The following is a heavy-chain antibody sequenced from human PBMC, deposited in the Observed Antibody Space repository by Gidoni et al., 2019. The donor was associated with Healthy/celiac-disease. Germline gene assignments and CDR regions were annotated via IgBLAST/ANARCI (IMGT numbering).Heavy chain of an antibody. D-gene: IGHD3-10*01. Sequence: TSGYSWGWIRQPPGKGLEWIGSIYHSGSTYYNPSLKSRVTISVDTSKNQFSLKLSSVTAADTAVYYCARVYYGSGSYTYNWFDPWGQGTLVTVSS. CDR2: IYHSGST. J-gene: IGHJ5*02. CDR1: TSGYS. V-gene: IGHV4-38-2*02. CDR3: ARVYYGSGSYTYNWFDP.